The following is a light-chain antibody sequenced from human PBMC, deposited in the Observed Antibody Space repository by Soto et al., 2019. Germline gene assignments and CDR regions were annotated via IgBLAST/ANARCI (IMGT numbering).Light chain of an antibody. CDR2: GAS. Sequence: AIPMTQSPSSLSASVGDRVTITCRASQDIKNELGRYQQKPGKAPKLLIYGASSLQNGVPPRFSGSGAGTDFTLTISSLQPEDFATYYCLQDYTYPWTFGQGTKVEV. J-gene: IGKJ1*01. CDR1: QDIKNE. V-gene: IGKV1-6*01. CDR3: LQDYTYPWT.